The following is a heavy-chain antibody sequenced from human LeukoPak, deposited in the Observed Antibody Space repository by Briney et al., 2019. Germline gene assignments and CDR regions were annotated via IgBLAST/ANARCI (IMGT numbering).Heavy chain of an antibody. Sequence: PGRSLRLSCAASGFTFSSYAMHWVRQAPGKGLEWVAVISYDGSNKYYADSVKGRFTISRDNSKNTLYLQMNSLRAEDTAVYYCAREIVVDLEYYFDYWGQGTLVTVSS. CDR3: AREIVVDLEYYFDY. CDR2: ISYDGSNK. CDR1: GFTFSSYA. D-gene: IGHD3-22*01. V-gene: IGHV3-30-3*01. J-gene: IGHJ4*02.